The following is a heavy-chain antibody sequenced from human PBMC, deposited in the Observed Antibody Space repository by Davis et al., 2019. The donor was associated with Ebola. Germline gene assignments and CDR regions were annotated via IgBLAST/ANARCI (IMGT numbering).Heavy chain of an antibody. D-gene: IGHD1-26*01. J-gene: IGHJ3*02. Sequence: PGGSLRLSCKGFRSSSSTYWIGWVRQMPGKGLECMGIIFPDDSDTRYGPSFQGQVTISVDKSINVAYLQWSSLRASDTAMYYCARWSEHAFDIWGQGTFVTVSS. CDR2: IFPDDSDT. CDR1: RSSSSTYW. V-gene: IGHV5-51*01. CDR3: ARWSEHAFDI.